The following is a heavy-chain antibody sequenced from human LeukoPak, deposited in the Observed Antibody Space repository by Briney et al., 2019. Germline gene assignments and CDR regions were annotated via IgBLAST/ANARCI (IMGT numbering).Heavy chain of an antibody. CDR2: IYYSGST. D-gene: IGHD1-26*01. J-gene: IGHJ4*02. CDR1: GGSISSSSYY. Sequence: SETLSLTCTVSGGSISSSSYYWGWIRQPPGKGLEWIGSIYYSGSTYYNPSLKSRVTISVDTSKNQFSLKLSSVTAADTAVYYCARDNVGASYLDYWGQGTLVTVSS. V-gene: IGHV4-39*07. CDR3: ARDNVGASYLDY.